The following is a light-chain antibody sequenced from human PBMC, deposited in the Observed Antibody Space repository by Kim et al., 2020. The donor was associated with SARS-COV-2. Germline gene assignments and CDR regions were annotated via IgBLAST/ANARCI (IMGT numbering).Light chain of an antibody. CDR1: SSNREACNE. CDR3: QSYDSSLNVVV. V-gene: IGLV1-40*01. CDR2: RNN. J-gene: IGLJ2*01. Sequence: VTASCTGRSSNREACNEQHWYQQLPGTAPKLLIDRNNSRPYGVPDRVSGSKSGTSASRAITGLQAEDEADYYCQSYDSSLNVVVFGGGTQLTVL.